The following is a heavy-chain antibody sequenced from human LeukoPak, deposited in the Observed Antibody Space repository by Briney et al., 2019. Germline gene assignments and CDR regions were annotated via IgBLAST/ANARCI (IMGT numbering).Heavy chain of an antibody. Sequence: GGSLRLSCAASGFTFSSYWMHWVRQAPGKGLVWVSRINSDGSTTSYADSVKGRFTISRDNAKNTLYLQMNSLRAEDTAVYYCSRDTADDAFDIWGQGTMVTVSS. V-gene: IGHV3-74*01. CDR2: INSDGSTT. CDR1: GFTFSSYW. CDR3: SRDTADDAFDI. J-gene: IGHJ3*02.